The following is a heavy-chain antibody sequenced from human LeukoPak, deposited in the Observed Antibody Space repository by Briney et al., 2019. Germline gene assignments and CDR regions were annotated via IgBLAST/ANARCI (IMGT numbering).Heavy chain of an antibody. CDR3: ARDAMSDY. J-gene: IGHJ4*02. CDR1: GYTFVNHY. CDR2: INPRTGGS. V-gene: IGHV1-2*02. Sequence: ASVKVSFKASGYTFVNHYIHWVRQAPGQGPEWMGWINPRTGGSEYAKKFQGRVTMTRDTSINTAYMELTRLTSDDTAVYYCARDAMSDYWGQGTRVSV. D-gene: IGHD2-2*01.